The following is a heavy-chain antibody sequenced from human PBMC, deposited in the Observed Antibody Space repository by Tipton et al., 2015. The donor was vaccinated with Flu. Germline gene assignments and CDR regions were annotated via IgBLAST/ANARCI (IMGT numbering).Heavy chain of an antibody. CDR2: IYSSGST. CDR3: ARRGRTVRDAFDI. Sequence: LSLTCTVSGDFISSYYWSWIRQPPGKRLEWIGYIYSSGSTNYNPSLKSRVTISPDTSKNQFSLRLTSVTTADTAVYYCARRGRTVRDAFDICGQGTMVTVSS. J-gene: IGHJ3*02. V-gene: IGHV4-4*08. D-gene: IGHD3-10*01. CDR1: GDFISSYY.